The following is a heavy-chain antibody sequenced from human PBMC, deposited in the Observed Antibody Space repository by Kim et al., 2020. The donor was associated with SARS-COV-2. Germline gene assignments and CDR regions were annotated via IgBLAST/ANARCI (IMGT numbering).Heavy chain of an antibody. CDR3: ARVYIGNYVGGWFDP. D-gene: IGHD1-7*01. J-gene: IGHJ5*02. CDR1: GGSISSGDYY. CDR2: IYYSGST. V-gene: IGHV4-30-4*01. Sequence: SETLSLTCTVPGGSISSGDYYWSWLRQPPGKGLEWIGYIYYSGSTYYNPSLKSRVTISVDTSKNQFSLELSSVTAADTAVYYCARVYIGNYVGGWFDPWGQVTLVTVSS.